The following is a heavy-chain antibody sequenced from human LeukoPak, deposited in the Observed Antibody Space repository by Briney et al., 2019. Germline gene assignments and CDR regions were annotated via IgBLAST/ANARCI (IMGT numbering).Heavy chain of an antibody. CDR2: IKYDGREK. Sequence: PGGSLRLSCIVSGFSFSSNWMSWVSQAPGKGLEWVANIKYDGREKYYVDSVKGRFTISRDNAKNSLYLQMNSLRVEDTAVYYCARSPGGQGTLVTVSS. CDR1: GFSFSSNW. CDR3: ARSP. J-gene: IGHJ5*02. V-gene: IGHV3-7*01.